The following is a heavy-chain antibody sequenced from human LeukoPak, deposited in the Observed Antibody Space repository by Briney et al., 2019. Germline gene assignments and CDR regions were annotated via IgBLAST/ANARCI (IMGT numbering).Heavy chain of an antibody. CDR1: GFTFSSYL. CDR3: ATLGILDY. J-gene: IGHJ4*02. Sequence: GGSLRLSCAASGFTFSSYLMHWVRQAPGKGLVWVSHINSDGSSTTYADSVKGRFTISRDNAENTLYLQMNSLRADDTAVYYCATLGILDYWGQGTLVTVSS. D-gene: IGHD3-16*01. V-gene: IGHV3-74*01. CDR2: INSDGSST.